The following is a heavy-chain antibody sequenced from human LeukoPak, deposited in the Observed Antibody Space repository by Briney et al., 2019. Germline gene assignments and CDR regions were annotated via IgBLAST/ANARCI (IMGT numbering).Heavy chain of an antibody. Sequence: PGGSLRLSCAASGFTFSSYWMSWVRQAPGKGLEWVANIKQDGSEKYYVGSVKGRFTISRDNAKNSLYLQMNSLRAEDTAVYYCARENDSSGYYSTLDYWGQGTLVTVSS. CDR3: ARENDSSGYYSTLDY. CDR1: GFTFSSYW. J-gene: IGHJ4*02. D-gene: IGHD3-22*01. V-gene: IGHV3-7*01. CDR2: IKQDGSEK.